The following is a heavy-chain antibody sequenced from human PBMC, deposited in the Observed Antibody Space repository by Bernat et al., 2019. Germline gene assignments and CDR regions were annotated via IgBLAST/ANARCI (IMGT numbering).Heavy chain of an antibody. CDR1: GFSFSDSW. CDR2: IKQDGSER. J-gene: IGHJ4*02. D-gene: IGHD2-15*01. V-gene: IGHV3-7*02. Sequence: EVQLVESGGGLVQPGGSLRLSCAAPGFSFSDSWMDWVRQAPGKGLEWVANIKQDGSERYYVDSVTGRFTISRDNAKNSVYLQMNSLRAEDTAVYYCSYTLDYWGQGTQVIVSS. CDR3: SYTLDY.